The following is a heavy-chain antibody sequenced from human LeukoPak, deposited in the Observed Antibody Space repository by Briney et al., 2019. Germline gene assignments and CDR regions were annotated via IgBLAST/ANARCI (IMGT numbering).Heavy chain of an antibody. D-gene: IGHD1-26*01. J-gene: IGHJ5*02. CDR2: IYPGDSDT. Sequence: GESLQISCQGSGYSFNSYWIGWVRQMPGKGLEWMGIIYPGDSDTRYSPSFQGQVTISADKSISTAYLQWSSLKASDTAMYYCARLGGSYSGINWFDPWGQGTLVSVSS. CDR1: GYSFNSYW. V-gene: IGHV5-51*01. CDR3: ARLGGSYSGINWFDP.